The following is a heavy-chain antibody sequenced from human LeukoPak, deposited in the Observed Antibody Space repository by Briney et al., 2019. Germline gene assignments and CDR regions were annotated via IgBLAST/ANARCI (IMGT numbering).Heavy chain of an antibody. CDR3: ARGSTLFDY. D-gene: IGHD6-6*01. CDR2: INPNSGGT. J-gene: IGHJ4*02. CDR1: GYTFTGYY. Sequence: GSVSVSCRASGYTFTGYYMHWVRQAPGQGLEWMGCINPNSGGTNYAEKFQGRVTMTRDTSMSTLYMEMSRLRSDDTAVYCCARGSTLFDYWGQGTLVTVSS. V-gene: IGHV1-2*02.